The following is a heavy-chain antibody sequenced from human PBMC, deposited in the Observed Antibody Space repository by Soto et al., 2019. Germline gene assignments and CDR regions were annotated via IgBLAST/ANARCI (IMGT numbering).Heavy chain of an antibody. CDR3: ARGKVVTVWWDVARRDGPIAP. V-gene: IGHV4-39*01. CDR1: GGSISSSSYY. CDR2: IYYSGST. D-gene: IGHD2-21*02. Sequence: SETLSITCTVSGGSISSSSYYWGWIRQPPGKELEWIGSIYYSGSTSYNPSLKSRVTISVDTSKNQFSLKLSSVTAADRDMYYCARGKVVTVWWDVARRDGPIAPWCQETLVT. J-gene: IGHJ4*02.